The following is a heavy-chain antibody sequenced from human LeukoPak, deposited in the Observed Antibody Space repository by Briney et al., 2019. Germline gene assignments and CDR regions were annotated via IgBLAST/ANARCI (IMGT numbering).Heavy chain of an antibody. J-gene: IGHJ4*02. V-gene: IGHV3-21*01. CDR3: ASFRSGSYPRLDY. Sequence: GGSLRLSCAASGFTFSSYSMNWVRQAPGKGLEWVSSISSSSSYIYYAGSVKGRFTISRDNAKNSLYLQMNSLRAEDTAVYYCASFRSGSYPRLDYWGQGTLVTVSS. CDR1: GFTFSSYS. CDR2: ISSSSSYI. D-gene: IGHD3-10*01.